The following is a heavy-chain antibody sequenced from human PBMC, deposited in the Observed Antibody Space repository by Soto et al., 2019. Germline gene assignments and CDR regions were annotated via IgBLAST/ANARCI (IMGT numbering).Heavy chain of an antibody. D-gene: IGHD3-22*01. Sequence: ASVKVSCKASGGTFSSYTISWVRQAPGQGLEWMGRIIPILGIANYAQKFQGRVTITADKSTSTAYMELSSLRSEDTAVYYCARDYCSSGYSYYYYGMDVWGQGTTVTVSS. CDR2: IIPILGIA. CDR3: ARDYCSSGYSYYYYGMDV. J-gene: IGHJ6*02. V-gene: IGHV1-69*04. CDR1: GGTFSSYT.